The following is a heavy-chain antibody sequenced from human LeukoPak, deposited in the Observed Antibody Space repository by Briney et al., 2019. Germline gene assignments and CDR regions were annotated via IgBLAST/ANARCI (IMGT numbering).Heavy chain of an antibody. CDR2: ISSSSSYI. CDR1: GYTFSDYS. J-gene: IGHJ6*04. V-gene: IGHV3-21*01. CDR3: ARTQPPDV. Sequence: GGSLRLSCAASGYTFSDYSMNWVRQAPGKGLEWVSFISSSSSYIHYTDSVKGRFTISRDNAENLLFLQMNSLRAEDTAVYYCARTQPPDVWGKGTTVTVSS.